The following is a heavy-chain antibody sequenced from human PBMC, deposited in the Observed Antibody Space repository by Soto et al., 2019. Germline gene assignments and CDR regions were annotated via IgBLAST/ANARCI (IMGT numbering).Heavy chain of an antibody. J-gene: IGHJ4*02. CDR2: ISYDGSDK. Sequence: QDHLVESGGGVVQPGTSLRLSCAASGFTFNTYGMHWVRRAPGKGLEWVAVISYDGSDKFYADSVKGRFTISRDNSKNTLYLQMSSLRAEDTAIYYCAKSPNFYCSSPNCYKYYFDYWGQGTLVTVSS. D-gene: IGHD2-2*02. CDR3: AKSPNFYCSSPNCYKYYFDY. CDR1: GFTFNTYG. V-gene: IGHV3-30*18.